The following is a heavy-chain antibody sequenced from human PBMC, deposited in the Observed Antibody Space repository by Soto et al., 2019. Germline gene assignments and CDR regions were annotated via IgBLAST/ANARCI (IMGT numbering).Heavy chain of an antibody. CDR3: ARHDYGGFGL. J-gene: IGHJ4*02. D-gene: IGHD4-17*01. V-gene: IGHV4-39*01. CDR2: IYYSGST. CDR1: GGSISRSSYY. Sequence: QLQLQESGPGLVKPSETLSLTCTVSGGSISRSSYYWGWIRQPPGKGLEWIGSIYYSGSTYYNPSIKSRVTISVDTSKNPCSLTLSSVTAADTAVYYCARHDYGGFGLWGQGTLVTVSS.